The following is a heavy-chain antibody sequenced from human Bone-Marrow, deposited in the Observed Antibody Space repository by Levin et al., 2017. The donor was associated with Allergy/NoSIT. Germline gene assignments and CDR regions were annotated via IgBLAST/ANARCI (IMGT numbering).Heavy chain of an antibody. CDR2: IKEDGSEK. CDR1: GFTFSSYW. CDR3: ARDPRGMAKDY. D-gene: IGHD3-16*01. Sequence: QSGGSLRLSCAASGFTFSSYWMSWVRQASGKGLEWVANIKEDGSEKYYVDSVKGRFTISRDNAKNSLYLQMNSLRVEDTAVYYCARDPRGMAKDYWGQGTLVTVSS. V-gene: IGHV3-7*01. J-gene: IGHJ4*02.